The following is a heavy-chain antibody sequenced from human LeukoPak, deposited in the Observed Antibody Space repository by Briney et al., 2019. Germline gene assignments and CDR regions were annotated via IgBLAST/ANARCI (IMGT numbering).Heavy chain of an antibody. D-gene: IGHD3-22*01. CDR1: GYSLINHW. Sequence: GESLKISCKASGYSLINHWIGWVRQIPGKGLDCMGIIYPGNADATYSPSFQGQVTISADKSTTTVYLQWSSLKASDTAMYYCARQGSYDNSGYSFDYWGQGTLVTVSS. V-gene: IGHV5-51*01. CDR2: IYPGNADA. CDR3: ARQGSYDNSGYSFDY. J-gene: IGHJ4*02.